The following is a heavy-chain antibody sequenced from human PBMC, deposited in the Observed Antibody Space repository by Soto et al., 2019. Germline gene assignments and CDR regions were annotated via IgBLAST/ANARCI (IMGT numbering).Heavy chain of an antibody. CDR3: ASSIN. V-gene: IGHV3-33*03. Sequence: GGALRLSCAASGFPFSSYGMHWVRQAPGKGLDWVGVIWYDGSNKDYAESVKGRFTISRDNSKNMLYLQMNSLRADDTAVYYCASSINWGQGTLVPVSS. CDR1: GFPFSSYG. J-gene: IGHJ4*02. CDR2: IWYDGSNK.